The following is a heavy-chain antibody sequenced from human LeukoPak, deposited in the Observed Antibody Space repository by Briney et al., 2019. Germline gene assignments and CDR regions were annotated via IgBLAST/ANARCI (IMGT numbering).Heavy chain of an antibody. CDR3: ARKPATPNYDFWSGYYGPFDY. CDR2: INTNTGNP. D-gene: IGHD3-3*01. CDR1: GYTFTSYA. V-gene: IGHV7-4-1*02. J-gene: IGHJ4*02. Sequence: ASVKVSYKASGYTFTSYAMNWVRQAPGQGLEWMGWINTNTGNPTYAQGFTGRFVFSLDTSVSTAYLQISSLKAEDTAVYYCARKPATPNYDFWSGYYGPFDYWGQGTLVTVSS.